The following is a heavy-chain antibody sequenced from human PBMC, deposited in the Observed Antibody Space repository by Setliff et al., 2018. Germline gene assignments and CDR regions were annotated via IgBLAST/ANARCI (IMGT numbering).Heavy chain of an antibody. CDR2: IDTSSTWI. CDR3: ARSCSGRGCYAGLES. D-gene: IGHD2-15*01. Sequence: GGSLRLSCAASGFSFTTYTMNWIHQTPGQGLDWVSSIDTSSTWIYYADSVKGRFTISRYNAENSLYLQMNSLRAEATAVYYCARSCSGRGCYAGLESWGLGTPVTVSS. CDR1: GFSFTTYT. J-gene: IGHJ4*02. V-gene: IGHV3-21*01.